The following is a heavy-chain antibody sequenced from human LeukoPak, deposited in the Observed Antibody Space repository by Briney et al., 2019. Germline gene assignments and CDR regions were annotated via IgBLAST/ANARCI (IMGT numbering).Heavy chain of an antibody. D-gene: IGHD2-2*01. Sequence: ASVKVSCKASGYTFTGYYMHWVRQAPGQGLEWMGWINPNSGGTNYAQKFQGRVTMTRDTSISTAYMELSRLRSDDTAVYSCARPYCSSTSCYYVYWGQGTLVTVSS. V-gene: IGHV1-2*02. CDR1: GYTFTGYY. CDR2: INPNSGGT. CDR3: ARPYCSSTSCYYVY. J-gene: IGHJ4*02.